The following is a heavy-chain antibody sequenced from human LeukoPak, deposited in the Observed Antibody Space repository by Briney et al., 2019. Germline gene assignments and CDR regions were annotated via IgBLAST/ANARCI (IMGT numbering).Heavy chain of an antibody. J-gene: IGHJ1*01. V-gene: IGHV4-38-2*02. CDR3: AREGLDYVQH. CDR1: GYSISSGYY. Sequence: PSETLSLTCTVSGYSISSGYYWGWIRPPPGKGLEWIGSIYHSGSTYYNPSLKSRVTISVDTSKNQFSLKLSSVTAADTAVYYCAREGLDYVQHWGQGTLVTVSS. CDR2: IYHSGST. D-gene: IGHD4-17*01.